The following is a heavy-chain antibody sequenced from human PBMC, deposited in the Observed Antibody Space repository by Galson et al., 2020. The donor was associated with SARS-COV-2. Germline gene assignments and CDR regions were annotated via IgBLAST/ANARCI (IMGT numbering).Heavy chain of an antibody. CDR1: GFTFSTYW. D-gene: IGHD6-6*01. J-gene: IGHJ4*02. Sequence: GESLKISCAASGFTFSTYWMHWVRQAPGKGLVWVSHINTDGSSTRYADSVRGRFTFSRDNAKNTLYLQMNTLRAEDTAVYYCARGGAARSLDYWGQGTLVTVSS. CDR3: ARGGAARSLDY. CDR2: INTDGSST. V-gene: IGHV3-74*01.